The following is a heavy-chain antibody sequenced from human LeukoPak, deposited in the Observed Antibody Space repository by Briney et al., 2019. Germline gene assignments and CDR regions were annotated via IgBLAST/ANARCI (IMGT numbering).Heavy chain of an antibody. CDR1: GFTFSSYW. J-gene: IGHJ4*02. CDR3: AKDVGKWESLHFFDY. CDR2: IKQDGSEK. V-gene: IGHV3-7*03. Sequence: GGSLRLSCAASGFTFSSYWMSWVRQAPGKGLEWVANIKQDGSEKYYVDSVKGRFTISRDNAKNSLYLQMNSLRGDDTAVYYCAKDVGKWESLHFFDYWGQGTLVTVSS. D-gene: IGHD1-26*01.